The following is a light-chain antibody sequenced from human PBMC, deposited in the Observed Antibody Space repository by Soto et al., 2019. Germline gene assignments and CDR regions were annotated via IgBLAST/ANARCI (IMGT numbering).Light chain of an antibody. CDR2: DVS. J-gene: IGLJ1*01. Sequence: QSVLTQPASVSGSPGQSIAISCTGTSSDVGAFNYVSWYQQHPGKAPKFMIFDVSSRPSGVSDRFSGSKSGNTAFLTISGLQTEDEADYYCASYTTSSTYVFGTGTKLTVL. CDR1: SSDVGAFNY. V-gene: IGLV2-14*03. CDR3: ASYTTSSTYV.